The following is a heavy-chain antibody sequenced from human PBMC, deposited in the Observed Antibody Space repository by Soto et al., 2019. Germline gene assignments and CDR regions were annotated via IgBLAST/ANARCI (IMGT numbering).Heavy chain of an antibody. V-gene: IGHV4-61*01. CDR3: ARGSDLSDFWSGYSLGSGMDV. Sequence: SETLSLTCTVSGVSISGSRYYWSWIRQPPGKGLEWIGYIYYSGSTNYNPSLKSRVTISVDTSKNQFSLKLSSVTAADTAVYYCARGSDLSDFWSGYSLGSGMDVWGQGTTVTVSS. J-gene: IGHJ6*02. D-gene: IGHD3-3*01. CDR1: GVSISGSRYY. CDR2: IYYSGST.